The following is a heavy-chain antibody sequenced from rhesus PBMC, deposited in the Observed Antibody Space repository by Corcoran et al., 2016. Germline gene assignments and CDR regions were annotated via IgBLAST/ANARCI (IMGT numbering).Heavy chain of an antibody. D-gene: IGHD6-25*01. Sequence: QLQLQESGPGLVNPSETLSLTCAVSGGSIRRNYWTWLRQPPGTGLEWIGRISNTGGSTDYNPSLKSRVTISTDTSKNQFSLKLSSVTAEDTAVYYCTTYRGGGSWSRFDVWGAGVLVTVSS. CDR2: ISNTGGST. V-gene: IGHV4-173*01. CDR1: GGSIRRNY. J-gene: IGHJ5-1*01. CDR3: TTYRGGGSWSRFDV.